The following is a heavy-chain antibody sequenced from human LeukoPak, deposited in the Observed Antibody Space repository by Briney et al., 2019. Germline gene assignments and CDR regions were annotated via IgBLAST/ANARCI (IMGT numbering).Heavy chain of an antibody. Sequence: GGSLRLSCAVSGVTFSRYALSWVRQAPGKGLEWVSVNSGSGGSTKYADSVKGRFTISRDNAKTSLYLQMNSLRAEDTAVYYCARDLRHPVGGTSYWGQGTLVTVSS. J-gene: IGHJ4*02. CDR3: ARDLRHPVGGTSY. V-gene: IGHV3-23*01. CDR2: NSGSGGST. CDR1: GVTFSRYA. D-gene: IGHD4-23*01.